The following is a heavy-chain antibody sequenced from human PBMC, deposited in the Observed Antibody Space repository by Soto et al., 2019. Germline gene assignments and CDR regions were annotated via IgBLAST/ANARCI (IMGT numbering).Heavy chain of an antibody. CDR1: GFTFENFG. Sequence: QVQLVESGGGVVQPGMSRRLSCAASGFTFENFGMHWVRQAPGKGLEWVAVIGYDGSSKYYADSVKGRFTISRDNSNNTLDLQMNSLRVEDTAVYYCAKSLAGVAVQEFDPRGQGTLVTVSS. CDR3: AKSLAGVAVQEFDP. D-gene: IGHD3-3*01. CDR2: IGYDGSSK. V-gene: IGHV3-30*18. J-gene: IGHJ5*02.